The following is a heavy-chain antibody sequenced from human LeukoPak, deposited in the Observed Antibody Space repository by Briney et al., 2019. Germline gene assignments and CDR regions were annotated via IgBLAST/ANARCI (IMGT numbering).Heavy chain of an antibody. V-gene: IGHV4-31*02. J-gene: IGHJ4*02. D-gene: IGHD2-21*01. Sequence: LRLSCAASGFTFSSYAMSWIRQHPGKGLEWIGYIYYSGSTYYNPSLKSRVTISVDTSKNQFSLKLSSVTAADTAVYYCARGLIYDYWGQGTLVTVSS. CDR2: IYYSGST. CDR3: ARGLIYDY. CDR1: GFTFSSYA.